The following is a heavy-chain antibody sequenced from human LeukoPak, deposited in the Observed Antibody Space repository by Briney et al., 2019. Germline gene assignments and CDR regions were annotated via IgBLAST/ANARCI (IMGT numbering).Heavy chain of an antibody. D-gene: IGHD3-22*01. J-gene: IGHJ4*02. CDR2: ISYDGSNK. V-gene: IGHV3-30*18. Sequence: PGGSLRLSCAASGFTFSTYGMHWVRQTPGKGLDWVALISYDGSNKYYTDSVKGRFTISRDNSKNTLYLQMNSLRPEDTAVYYCAKEPKPMIVVADLFDYWGQGTLVTVSS. CDR3: AKEPKPMIVVADLFDY. CDR1: GFTFSTYG.